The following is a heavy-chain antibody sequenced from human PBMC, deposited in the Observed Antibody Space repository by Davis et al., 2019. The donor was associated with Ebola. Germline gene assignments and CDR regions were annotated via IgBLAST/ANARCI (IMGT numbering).Heavy chain of an antibody. D-gene: IGHD2-21*01. CDR1: GFTFSSYW. J-gene: IGHJ4*02. Sequence: GESLKISCAASGFTFSSYWMHWVRQAPGKGLVWVSRINSDGSSTSYADSVKGRFTISRDNAKNTLYLQMNSLRAEDTAVYYCAREAASCGGDCLDYWGQGTLVTVSS. V-gene: IGHV3-74*01. CDR3: AREAASCGGDCLDY. CDR2: INSDGSST.